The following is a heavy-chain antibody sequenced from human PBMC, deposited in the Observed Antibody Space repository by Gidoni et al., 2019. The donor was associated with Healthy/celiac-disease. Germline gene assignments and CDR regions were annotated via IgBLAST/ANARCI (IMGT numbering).Heavy chain of an antibody. CDR3: ARDRVTVVTPSYYYGMDV. V-gene: IGHV6-1*01. CDR2: TYYRSKWYN. J-gene: IGHJ6*02. D-gene: IGHD2-21*02. CDR1: GDSVSSNSPA. Sequence: QVQLQQSGPGLVKPSQTLSLTCAISGDSVSSNSPAWHWIRQSPSRGLEWLGRTYYRSKWYNDYAVSVKSRITINPDTSKNQFSLQLNSVTPEYTAVYYCARDRVTVVTPSYYYGMDVWGQGTTVTVS.